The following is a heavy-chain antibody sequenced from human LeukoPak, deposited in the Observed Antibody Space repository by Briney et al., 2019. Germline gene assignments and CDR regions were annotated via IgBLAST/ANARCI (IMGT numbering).Heavy chain of an antibody. Sequence: ASVKVSCKASGYTFTSYYMHWVRQAPGQGLEWMGIINPSGGSTTYAQKFQGRVTMTRDTSSNTVYMELSSLRSEDTAVYYCARGGSSWNGFVGYWGQGTLVTVSS. J-gene: IGHJ4*02. CDR2: INPSGGST. D-gene: IGHD6-13*01. CDR3: ARGGSSWNGFVGY. V-gene: IGHV1-46*01. CDR1: GYTFTSYY.